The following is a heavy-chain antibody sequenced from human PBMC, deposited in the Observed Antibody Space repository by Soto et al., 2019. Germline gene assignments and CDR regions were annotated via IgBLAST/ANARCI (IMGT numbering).Heavy chain of an antibody. CDR2: IIPISGTT. Sequence: QVHLVQSGAEVKKPGSSVRVSCKASGGTYRNYAVNWVRQAPGQGLEWMGGIIPISGTTNYAQKFQGRVTITAEESTSTAYMELRRLRSEDTAVYFCAREDGDDSSGYYDVNYWGQGTLVTVSS. V-gene: IGHV1-69*01. J-gene: IGHJ4*02. D-gene: IGHD3-22*01. CDR3: AREDGDDSSGYYDVNY. CDR1: GGTYRNYA.